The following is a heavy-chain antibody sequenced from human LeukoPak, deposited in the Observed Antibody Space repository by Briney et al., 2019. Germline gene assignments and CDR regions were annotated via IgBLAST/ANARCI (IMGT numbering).Heavy chain of an antibody. Sequence: SETLSLTCAVSGGSISSSNWWSWVRQPPGKGLEWIREIYHSGSTNYNPSLKSRVTISVDKSKNQFSLKLSSVTAADTAVYYCARDESEGGDILTGYFNPAFDLWGRGTLVTVSS. V-gene: IGHV4-4*02. CDR3: ARDESEGGDILTGYFNPAFDL. CDR1: GGSISSSNW. D-gene: IGHD3-9*01. CDR2: IYHSGST. J-gene: IGHJ2*01.